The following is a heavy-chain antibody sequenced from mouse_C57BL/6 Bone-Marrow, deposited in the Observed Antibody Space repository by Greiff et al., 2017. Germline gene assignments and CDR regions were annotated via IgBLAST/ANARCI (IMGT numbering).Heavy chain of an antibody. V-gene: IGHV5-17*01. CDR1: GFTFSDYG. CDR2: ISSGSSTI. J-gene: IGHJ4*01. Sequence: EVKLMESGGGLVKPGGSLKLSCAASGFTFSDYGMHWVRQAPEKGLEWVAYISSGSSTIYYADTVKGRITISRDNAKNTLFLQMTSLRSEDTAMYYCARSSYYDYAMDYWGQGTSVTVSS. D-gene: IGHD1-1*01. CDR3: ARSSYYDYAMDY.